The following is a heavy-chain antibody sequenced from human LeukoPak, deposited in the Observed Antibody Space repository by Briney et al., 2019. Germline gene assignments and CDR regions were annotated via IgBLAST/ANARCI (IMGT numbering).Heavy chain of an antibody. CDR2: IYYSGST. V-gene: IGHV4-59*01. CDR1: GGSISSYY. J-gene: IGHJ4*02. Sequence: SETLSLTCTVSGGSISSYYWSWIRQPPGKGLEWIGYIYYSGSTNYNPSLKSRVTISVDTSKNQFSLKLSSVTAADTAVYYCAREGIVGATNYFDYWGQGTLVTVSS. D-gene: IGHD1-26*01. CDR3: AREGIVGATNYFDY.